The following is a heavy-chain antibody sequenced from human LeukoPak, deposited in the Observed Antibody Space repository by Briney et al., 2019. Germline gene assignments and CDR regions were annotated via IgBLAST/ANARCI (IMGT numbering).Heavy chain of an antibody. J-gene: IGHJ4*02. CDR3: AKSRSGWYLFDY. V-gene: IGHV3-23*01. Sequence: PGGSLRLSCAASGFTFSSYAMNWVRQAPGNGLEWVSAISGSGGSTDYADSVKGRFTISRDNSKDTLYLQMNSLRAEDTAVYYCAKSRSGWYLFDYWGQGTLVTVSS. D-gene: IGHD6-19*01. CDR2: ISGSGGST. CDR1: GFTFSSYA.